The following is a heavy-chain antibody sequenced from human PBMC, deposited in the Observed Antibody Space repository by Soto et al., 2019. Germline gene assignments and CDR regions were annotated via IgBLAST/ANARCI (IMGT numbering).Heavy chain of an antibody. CDR1: GGSISSYY. D-gene: IGHD2-2*03. Sequence: SETLSLTCTVSGGSISSYYWSWIRQPPGKGLEWIGYIYYSGSTNYNPSLKSRVTISVDTSKNQFSLKLSSVTAADTAVYYCARLVDIVVVPAAYFDYRGQGTLVTVSS. J-gene: IGHJ4*02. CDR2: IYYSGST. V-gene: IGHV4-59*01. CDR3: ARLVDIVVVPAAYFDY.